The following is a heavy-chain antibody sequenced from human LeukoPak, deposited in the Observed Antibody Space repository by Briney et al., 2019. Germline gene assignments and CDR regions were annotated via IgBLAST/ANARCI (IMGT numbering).Heavy chain of an antibody. J-gene: IGHJ3*02. D-gene: IGHD3-22*01. CDR1: GGFISSYY. V-gene: IGHV4-59*08. CDR3: ARPGRNYYDSSGHDAFDI. Sequence: SETLSLTCTVSGGFISSYYWSWIRQPPGKGLEWIGYIYYSGSTNYNPSLKSRVTISVDTSKSQFSLKLSSVTAADTAVYYCARPGRNYYDSSGHDAFDIWGQGTMVTVSS. CDR2: IYYSGST.